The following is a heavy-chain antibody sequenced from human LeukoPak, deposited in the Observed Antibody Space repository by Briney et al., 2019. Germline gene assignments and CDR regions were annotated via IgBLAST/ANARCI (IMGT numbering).Heavy chain of an antibody. CDR1: GGSISSSSYY. CDR2: IYYSGST. CDR3: ARRITGILAPFDY. D-gene: IGHD1-20*01. J-gene: IGHJ4*02. V-gene: IGHV4-39*07. Sequence: SETLSLTCTVSGGSISSSSYYWGWIRQPPGKGLEWIGSIYYSGSTYYNPSLKSRVIISVDKSKNQFSLQLSSVTAADTAVYYCARRITGILAPFDYWAQGTLVTVSS.